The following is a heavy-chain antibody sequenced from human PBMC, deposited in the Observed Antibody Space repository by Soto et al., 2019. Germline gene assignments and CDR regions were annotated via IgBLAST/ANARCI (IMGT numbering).Heavy chain of an antibody. CDR1: GGSFSGYY. J-gene: IGHJ4*02. CDR3: ERGLGDYYDSSGPRLDY. CDR2: INHSGST. D-gene: IGHD3-22*01. Sequence: SETLSLTCAVYGGSFSGYYWSWIRQPPGKGLEWIGEINHSGSTNYNPSLKSRVTISVDTSKNQFSLKLSSVTAADTAVYYCERGLGDYYDSSGPRLDYWGQGTLVTVSS. V-gene: IGHV4-34*01.